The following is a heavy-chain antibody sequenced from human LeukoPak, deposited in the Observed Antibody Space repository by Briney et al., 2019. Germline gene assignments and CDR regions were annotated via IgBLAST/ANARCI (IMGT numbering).Heavy chain of an antibody. D-gene: IGHD3-10*01. Sequence: PGKSLRLSCAASGFTFSNYAFHWVRQPPGKGLEWAAVISYEGSVTYYADSVKGRFTVSRDNFKNTLNLEMNSLRVEDTAVYYCVRDRAPWGGALGGAKGMDVWGEGTTVTVSS. J-gene: IGHJ6*04. CDR1: GFTFSNYA. V-gene: IGHV3-30*04. CDR3: VRDRAPWGGALGGAKGMDV. CDR2: ISYEGSVT.